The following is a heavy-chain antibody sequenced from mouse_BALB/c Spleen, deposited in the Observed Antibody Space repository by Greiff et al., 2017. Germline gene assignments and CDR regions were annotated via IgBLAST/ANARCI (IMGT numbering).Heavy chain of an antibody. CDR1: GYTFTDYN. D-gene: IGHD1-2*01. J-gene: IGHJ1*01. CDR3: ATGYGVWYFDV. Sequence: VQLQQSGPELVKPGASVKMSCKASGYTFTDYNMHWVKQSHGKSLEWIGYIYPYNGGTGYNQKFKSKATLTVDNSSSTAYMELRSLTSEDSAVYYCATGYGVWYFDVWGAGTTVTVAS. CDR2: IYPYNGGT. V-gene: IGHV1S29*02.